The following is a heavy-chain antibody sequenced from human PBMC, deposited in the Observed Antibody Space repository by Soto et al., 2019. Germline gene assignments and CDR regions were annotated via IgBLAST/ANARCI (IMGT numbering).Heavy chain of an antibody. J-gene: IGHJ3*02. D-gene: IGHD3-22*01. Sequence: QMQLVQSGAEVKKPGSSVKVACKASGGTFSSYAISWVRQAPGQGLEWMGGIIPIFGTANYAQKFQGRVTITADESTSTAYMELSSLRSEDTAVYYCARAYYYDSSGYYYDAFDIWGQGTMVTVSS. CDR2: IIPIFGTA. V-gene: IGHV1-69*01. CDR3: ARAYYYDSSGYYYDAFDI. CDR1: GGTFSSYA.